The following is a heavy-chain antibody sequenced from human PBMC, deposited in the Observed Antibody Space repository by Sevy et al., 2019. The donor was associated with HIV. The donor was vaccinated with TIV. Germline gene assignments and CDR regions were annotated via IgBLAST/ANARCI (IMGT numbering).Heavy chain of an antibody. V-gene: IGHV3-23*01. CDR2: ISGSGGST. J-gene: IGHJ6*02. CDR3: AKGLTMVQGVIDRYYYYGMDV. Sequence: GGSLRLSCAASGFTFSTYAMTWVRQAPGKGLEWVSVISGSGGSTYYADSVKGRFTISRDNSKNTLYLQMNSLRAEDTAVYYCAKGLTMVQGVIDRYYYYGMDVWGQGTTVTVSS. D-gene: IGHD3-10*01. CDR1: GFTFSTYA.